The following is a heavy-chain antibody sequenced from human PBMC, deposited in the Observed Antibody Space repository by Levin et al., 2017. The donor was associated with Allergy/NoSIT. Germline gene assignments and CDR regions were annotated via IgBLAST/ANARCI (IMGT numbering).Heavy chain of an antibody. CDR3: AKSPIVVVPGPYGMDV. J-gene: IGHJ6*02. Sequence: GESLKISCAASGFTFSSYGMHWVRQAPGKGLEWVAVISYDGSNKYYADSVKGRFTISRDNSKNTLYLQMNSLRAEDTAVYYCAKSPIVVVPGPYGMDVWGQGTTVTVSS. V-gene: IGHV3-30*18. CDR1: GFTFSSYG. D-gene: IGHD2-2*01. CDR2: ISYDGSNK.